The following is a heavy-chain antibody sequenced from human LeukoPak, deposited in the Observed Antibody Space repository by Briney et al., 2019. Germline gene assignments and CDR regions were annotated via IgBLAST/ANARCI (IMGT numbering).Heavy chain of an antibody. D-gene: IGHD3-10*01. CDR2: MNPNSGNT. V-gene: IGHV1-8*01. CDR1: GYTFTSND. CDR3: ARGPSIAMIRGGQWYYYMDV. Sequence: ASGTVSCKAAGYTFTSNDINWVRQATGQGLEWMGWMNPNSGNTNYAQKFQGRVTMTRDTSTNTVYRELSSLRSEDTAVYYCARGPSIAMIRGGQWYYYMDVWGKGTTVTISS. J-gene: IGHJ6*03.